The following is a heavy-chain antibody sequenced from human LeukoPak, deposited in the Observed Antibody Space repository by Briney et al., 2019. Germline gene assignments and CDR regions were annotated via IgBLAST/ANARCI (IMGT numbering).Heavy chain of an antibody. Sequence: SETLSLTCTVSGGSISSSSYYWAWIRQPPGKGLEWIGYIYHSGSTFYNPSLKSRVTISVDRSKNQLSLKLSSVTAADTALYYCARAGYYDSSGYFSFYFDYWGQGALVTVSS. CDR2: IYHSGST. CDR1: GGSISSSSYY. CDR3: ARAGYYDSSGYFSFYFDY. V-gene: IGHV4-39*07. D-gene: IGHD3-22*01. J-gene: IGHJ4*02.